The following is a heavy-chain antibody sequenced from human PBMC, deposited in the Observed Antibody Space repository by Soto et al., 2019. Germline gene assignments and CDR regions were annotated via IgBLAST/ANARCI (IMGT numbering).Heavy chain of an antibody. CDR2: IYYSGST. V-gene: IGHV4-59*08. D-gene: IGHD3-9*01. CDR3: ARNSRYPRIYYYYGMDV. J-gene: IGHJ6*02. Sequence: SETLSLTCTVSGGSISSYYWSWIRQPPGKGLEWIGYIYYSGSTNYNPSLKSRVTISVDTSKNQFSLKLSSVTAADTAVYYCARNSRYPRIYYYYGMDVWGQGTTVTVSS. CDR1: GGSISSYY.